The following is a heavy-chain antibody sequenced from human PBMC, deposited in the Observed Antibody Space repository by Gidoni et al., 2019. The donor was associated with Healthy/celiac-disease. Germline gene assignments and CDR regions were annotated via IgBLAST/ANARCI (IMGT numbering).Heavy chain of an antibody. J-gene: IGHJ4*02. Sequence: QVQLQQWGAGLLKPSETLSLTCAVYGGSFSGYYWSWIRQPPGKGLEWIGEITHRGRPNSNPSPRIRFTRSVDTSKTHFPLKLSFGPAGDPVVYSCARGPFGRGVYPGRFDYWGRGTWVTV. CDR1: GGSFSGYY. V-gene: IGHV4-34*01. CDR3: ARGPFGRGVYPGRFDY. CDR2: ITHRGRP. D-gene: IGHD3-16*01.